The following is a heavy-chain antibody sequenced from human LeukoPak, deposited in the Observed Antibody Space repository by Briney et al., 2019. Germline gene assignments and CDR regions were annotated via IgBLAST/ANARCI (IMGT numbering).Heavy chain of an antibody. V-gene: IGHV3-11*04. CDR2: ITDSGGTT. D-gene: IGHD6-6*01. Sequence: GGSLRLSCAASGFTFSDYYMSWIRQAPGKGLEWVSSITDSGGTTYYADSVKGRFTISRDNAKNSLYLQMNSLRAEDTAVYCCARGQYSSSWMGDYWGQGTLVTVSS. CDR1: GFTFSDYY. CDR3: ARGQYSSSWMGDY. J-gene: IGHJ4*02.